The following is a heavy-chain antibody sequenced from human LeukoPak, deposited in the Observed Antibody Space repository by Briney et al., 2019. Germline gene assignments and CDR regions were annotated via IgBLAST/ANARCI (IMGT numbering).Heavy chain of an antibody. CDR1: GYTFTSYG. V-gene: IGHV1-18*01. D-gene: IGHD4-17*01. CDR3: ARDPYGDYVTHFDY. CDR2: ISAYNGNT. J-gene: IGHJ4*02. Sequence: ASVKVSCKASGYTFTSYGISWVRQAPGQGLEWMGWISAYNGNTNYAQKLQGRVTMTTDTSTSTAYMELRSPRSDDTAVYYCARDPYGDYVTHFDYWGQGTLVTVSS.